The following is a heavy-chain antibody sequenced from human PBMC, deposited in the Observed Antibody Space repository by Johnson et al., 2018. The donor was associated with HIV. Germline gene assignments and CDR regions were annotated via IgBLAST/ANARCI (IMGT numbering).Heavy chain of an antibody. J-gene: IGHJ3*02. CDR3: TTGISWFGAITFDI. V-gene: IGHV3-30*04. CDR2: ISYDGSNK. CDR1: GFTFSSYV. D-gene: IGHD3-10*01. Sequence: QVQLVESGGGLIQPGGSLRLSCAASGFTFSSYVMHWVRQAPGKGLEWVAVISYDGSNKNYADSVKGRFTISRDNPKNTQYLQMNSLRAKDTAVYYCTTGISWFGAITFDIWGQGTMVTVSS.